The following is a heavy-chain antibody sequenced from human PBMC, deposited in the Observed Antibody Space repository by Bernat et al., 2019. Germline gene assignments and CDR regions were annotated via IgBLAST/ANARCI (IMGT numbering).Heavy chain of an antibody. Sequence: QVQLVESGGGLVKPGGSLRLSGAASGCTFSDYYMSWIRQAPGKGLDWVSYISSSSSYTRYADSVKGRFTISRDNAKNSLYLQMNSLGAEDTAVYYCARGTSTSGPYMDVWGRGTTVTVSS. CDR2: ISSSSSYT. J-gene: IGHJ6*03. V-gene: IGHV3-11*05. CDR1: GCTFSDYY. D-gene: IGHD6-25*01. CDR3: ARGTSTSGPYMDV.